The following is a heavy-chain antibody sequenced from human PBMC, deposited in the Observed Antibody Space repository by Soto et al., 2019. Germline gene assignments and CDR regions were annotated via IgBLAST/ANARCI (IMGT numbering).Heavy chain of an antibody. Sequence: ASVKVSCKASGGTFSSYAIRWVRQAPGQGLEWMGGIIPIFGTANYAQKFQGRVTITADESTSTAYMELSSLRSEDTAVYYCAGYGSVSQFMGFWFDPWGQGTLVTVSS. CDR3: AGYGSVSQFMGFWFDP. D-gene: IGHD3-10*01. V-gene: IGHV1-69*13. CDR2: IIPIFGTA. CDR1: GGTFSSYA. J-gene: IGHJ5*02.